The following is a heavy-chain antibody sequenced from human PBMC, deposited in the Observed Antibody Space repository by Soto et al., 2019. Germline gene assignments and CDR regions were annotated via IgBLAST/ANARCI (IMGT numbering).Heavy chain of an antibody. J-gene: IGHJ5*02. CDR2: INAGNGNT. V-gene: IGHV1-3*01. CDR3: ARSKALLGYCTNGRCYTYWFDP. Sequence: ASVNVSCKASGYTFTIYAMHWVRQAPGERLEWMGWINAGNGNTKYSQKFQGRVTITRDTSASTAYMELSSLRSEDTAVYYCARSKALLGYCTNGRCYTYWFDPWGQGTLVTVS. CDR1: GYTFTIYA. D-gene: IGHD2-8*01.